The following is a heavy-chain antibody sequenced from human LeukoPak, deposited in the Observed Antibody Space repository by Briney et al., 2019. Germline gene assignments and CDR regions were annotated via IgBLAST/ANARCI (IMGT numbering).Heavy chain of an antibody. V-gene: IGHV3-23*01. J-gene: IGHJ3*02. Sequence: PGGSLRLSCAASGFTFSSYAMSWVRQAPGKGLEWVSAISGSGGSTYYADSVKGRSTISRDNSKNTLYLQMNSPRAEDTAVYYCAKSDPRFRIPDAFDIWGQGTMVTVSS. CDR2: ISGSGGST. CDR3: AKSDPRFRIPDAFDI. D-gene: IGHD3-10*01. CDR1: GFTFSSYA.